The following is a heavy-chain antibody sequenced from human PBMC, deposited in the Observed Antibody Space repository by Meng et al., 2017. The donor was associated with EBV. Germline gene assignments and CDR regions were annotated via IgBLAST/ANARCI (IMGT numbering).Heavy chain of an antibody. CDR1: GASVSGGTFH. J-gene: IGHJ4*02. Sequence: VELPESGPGLCKPSETLSLPCTVSGASVSGGTFHWSWIRQPPGKELQWIGYIYDGGTTIYNPSLKSRVTIFLDTSRNQFSLGLRSVTTADTAVYYCAKSSSSTPGVVDSWGQGTLVTVSS. V-gene: IGHV4-61*01. CDR3: AKSSSSTPGVVDS. D-gene: IGHD2-2*01. CDR2: IYDGGTT.